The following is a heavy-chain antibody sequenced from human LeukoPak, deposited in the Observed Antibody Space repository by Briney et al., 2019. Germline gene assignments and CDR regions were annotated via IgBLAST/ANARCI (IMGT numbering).Heavy chain of an antibody. D-gene: IGHD2-2*01. CDR1: GFTFSSYG. J-gene: IGHJ4*02. CDR3: AKSSTSCTKCFDY. CDR2: ISYDGSNK. Sequence: GGSLRLSCAASGFTFSSYGMPWVRQAPGKGLEWVAVISYDGSNKYYADSVKGRFTISRDNSNNTLYLQMNSLRAEDTAVYYCAKSSTSCTKCFDYWGQGTLVTVSS. V-gene: IGHV3-30*18.